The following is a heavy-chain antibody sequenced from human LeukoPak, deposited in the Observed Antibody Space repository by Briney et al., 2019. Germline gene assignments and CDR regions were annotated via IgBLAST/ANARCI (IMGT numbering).Heavy chain of an antibody. J-gene: IGHJ4*02. CDR3: ARGPHDTAYYFDQ. CDR1: GFSFTGYF. Sequence: GASVKVSCKASGFSFTGYFMHWVRQAPGQGPGWMGRIDPNSGGTNYALKFQGRVTMTRDTPITTAYMDLSRLRSGDTAVYYCARGPHDTAYYFDQWGQGTLVTVSS. V-gene: IGHV1-2*06. D-gene: IGHD5-18*01. CDR2: IDPNSGGT.